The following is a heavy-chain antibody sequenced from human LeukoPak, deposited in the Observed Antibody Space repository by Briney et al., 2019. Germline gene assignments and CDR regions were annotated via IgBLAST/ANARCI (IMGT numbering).Heavy chain of an antibody. V-gene: IGHV1-3*01. CDR1: GYTFNTYG. CDR2: INAGNGNT. Sequence: ASVKVSCKPYGYTFNTYGITWVRQAPGQGLEWMGWINAGNGNTKYSQKFQGRVTITRDTSASTAYMELSSLRSEDTAVYYCARARRAYYYGSGSYYTFDYWGQGTLVTVSS. J-gene: IGHJ4*02. CDR3: ARARRAYYYGSGSYYTFDY. D-gene: IGHD3-10*01.